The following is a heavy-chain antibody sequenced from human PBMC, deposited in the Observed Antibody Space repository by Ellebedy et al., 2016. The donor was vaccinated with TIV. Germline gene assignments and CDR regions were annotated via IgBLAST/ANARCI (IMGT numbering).Heavy chain of an antibody. J-gene: IGHJ3*02. CDR2: VDPEDGET. D-gene: IGHD3-22*01. CDR3: ATPVEPSSGDGFDI. CDR1: GYTFTDHY. V-gene: IGHV1-69-2*01. Sequence: ASVKVSCKASGYTFTDHYMHWVQQAPGKGLEWMGLVDPEDGETIYAETFQGRVTITADTSTDTAYMELSSLRSEDTAVYYCATPVEPSSGDGFDIWGQGTMVTVSS.